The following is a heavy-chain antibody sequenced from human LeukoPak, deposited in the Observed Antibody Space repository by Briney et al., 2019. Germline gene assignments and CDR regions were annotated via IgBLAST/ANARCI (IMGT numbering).Heavy chain of an antibody. D-gene: IGHD5-18*01. V-gene: IGHV3-73*01. Sequence: GGSPKLSCAASGFTFSGSAMHWVRQASGKGLEWVGRIRSKANSYATAYAASVKGRFTISRDDSKNTAYLQMNSLKTEDTAVYYCTRRGTAMVTNDYWGQGTLVTVSS. CDR1: GFTFSGSA. CDR3: TRRGTAMVTNDY. CDR2: IRSKANSYAT. J-gene: IGHJ4*02.